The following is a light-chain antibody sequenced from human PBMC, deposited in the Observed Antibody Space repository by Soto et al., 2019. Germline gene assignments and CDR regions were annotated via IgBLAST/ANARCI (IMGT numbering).Light chain of an antibody. J-gene: IGKJ4*01. V-gene: IGKV3-15*01. CDR2: GAS. Sequence: ETVMTQSPATLSLSPGERATLSCRASQSVSSKLAWYQQKPGQAPRFLIYGASTRATGIPARFRGSGSGTEFTLTIDSLQSEDFAVYYCQQYNDWPPAFGGGTKVDI. CDR3: QQYNDWPPA. CDR1: QSVSSK.